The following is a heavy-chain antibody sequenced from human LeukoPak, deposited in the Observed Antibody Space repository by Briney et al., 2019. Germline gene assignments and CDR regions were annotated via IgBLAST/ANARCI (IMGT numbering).Heavy chain of an antibody. CDR3: ARDRLGDYDHSGYYDK. CDR1: GFTFSDYY. Sequence: GGSLRLSCAASGFTFSDYYMSWLRQAPGKGLEGVAYIWDSGRTVYYADSVKGRFTISRDNAKNSVYLQMNNLRAEDTAVYYCARDRLGDYDHSGYYDKWGQGTLVTVSS. V-gene: IGHV3-11*01. J-gene: IGHJ4*02. D-gene: IGHD3-22*01. CDR2: IWDSGRTV.